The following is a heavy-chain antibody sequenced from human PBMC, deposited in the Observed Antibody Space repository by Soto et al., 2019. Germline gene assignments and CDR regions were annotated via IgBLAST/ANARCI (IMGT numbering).Heavy chain of an antibody. V-gene: IGHV3-73*01. CDR3: TRLYSSGFDY. J-gene: IGHJ4*02. Sequence: GGSLRLSCAASRFTFSRSAMHWVRQAPGKGLEWVGRIRSKASNYATAYAASVKGRFSISRDDSKNTAYLQMNSLKSEDTAVYYCTRLYSSGFDYWGQGALVTVSS. D-gene: IGHD6-19*01. CDR2: IRSKASNYAT. CDR1: RFTFSRSA.